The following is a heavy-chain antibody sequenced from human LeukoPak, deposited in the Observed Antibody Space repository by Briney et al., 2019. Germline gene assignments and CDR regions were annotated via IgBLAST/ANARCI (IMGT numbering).Heavy chain of an antibody. CDR1: GFTFSSYW. CDR2: INSDGSST. V-gene: IGHV3-74*01. CDR3: ARDRNGEYDY. D-gene: IGHD3-10*01. Sequence: PGGSLRLSCAASGFTFSSYWMHGVRHAPGEGRVWVSRINSDGSSTIYAGPVKGRFTISRDNAKNTLYLQMNGLRAEDTAVYYGARDRNGEYDYWGQGTLVTVSS. J-gene: IGHJ4*02.